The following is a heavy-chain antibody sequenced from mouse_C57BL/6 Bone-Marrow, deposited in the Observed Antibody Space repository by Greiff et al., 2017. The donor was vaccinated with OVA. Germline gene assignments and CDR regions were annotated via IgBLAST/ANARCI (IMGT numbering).Heavy chain of an antibody. CDR1: GFSLTSYG. CDR2: IWSGGST. CDR3: ARNYYGSSSSYWYFDV. J-gene: IGHJ1*03. D-gene: IGHD1-1*01. Sequence: QVQLKESGPGLVQPSQSLSITCTVSGFSLTSYGVHWVRQSPGKGLEWLGVIWSGGSTDYNAAFISRLSISKDNSKSQVFFKMNSLQADDTAIYYCARNYYGSSSSYWYFDVWGTGTTVTVSS. V-gene: IGHV2-2*01.